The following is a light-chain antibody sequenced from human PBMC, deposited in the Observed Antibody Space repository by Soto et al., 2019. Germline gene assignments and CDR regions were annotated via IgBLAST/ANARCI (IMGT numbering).Light chain of an antibody. J-gene: IGLJ2*01. CDR2: EDN. Sequence: NFMLTQPHSVSESPGKTVIISCTRSSGAIASNSVQWYQQRPGSAPSTVIYEDNQRPSGVPDRFSGSTDGSSNSASLTSSGLQTEDGADYYCQSYDSNTVVFGGGTKLTVL. CDR3: QSYDSNTVV. V-gene: IGLV6-57*04. CDR1: SGAIASNS.